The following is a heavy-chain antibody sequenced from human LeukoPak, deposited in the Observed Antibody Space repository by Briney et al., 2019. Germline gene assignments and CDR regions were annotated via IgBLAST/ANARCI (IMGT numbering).Heavy chain of an antibody. J-gene: IGHJ6*03. CDR1: GDSISSGAYY. V-gene: IGHV4-30-2*01. D-gene: IGHD6-13*01. CDR2: FYGSGSA. CDR3: ARTAAAAGTIYYYYMDV. Sequence: PSETLSLTCTVSGDSISSGAYYWSWIRQPPGKGLEWIGYFYGSGSASYNPSLKSRVTISVDRSNNQFSLKMSSVTAADTAVYYCARTAAAAGTIYYYYMDVWGKGTTVTVSS.